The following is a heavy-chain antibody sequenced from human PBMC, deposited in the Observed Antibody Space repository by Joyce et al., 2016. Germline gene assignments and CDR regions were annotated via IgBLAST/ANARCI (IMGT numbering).Heavy chain of an antibody. CDR1: GFTVSSNY. D-gene: IGHD6-19*01. J-gene: IGHJ4*02. V-gene: IGHV3-53*01. CDR2: ISSGDTI. CDR3: AAVGSGWYGIV. Sequence: EVQLVESGGGLIQPGGSLRLSCAASGFTVSSNYMSWVRQAPGKGLEWVSVISSGDTIYYADSVKGRFYADSVKGRFTISRDNSKNTLYLQMNSLRADDTAVYYCAAVGSGWYGIVWGQGTPVTVSS.